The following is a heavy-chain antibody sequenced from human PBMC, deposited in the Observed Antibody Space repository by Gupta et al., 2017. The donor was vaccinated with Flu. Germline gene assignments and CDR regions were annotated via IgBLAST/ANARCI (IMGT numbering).Heavy chain of an antibody. Sequence: QVHLVQSGTEVKKPGASVKVSCKASGYTFTSYGISWVRQAPGQGLEWMGWINTYNGNTNYAQRLQGRVTMTTNTSTTTAYMELRSLRSDDTAVYYCARALSISEADIIVVPAYYYGMDVWGQGTTITVSS. CDR2: INTYNGNT. V-gene: IGHV1-18*01. CDR3: ARALSISEADIIVVPAYYYGMDV. J-gene: IGHJ6*02. CDR1: GYTFTSYG. D-gene: IGHD2-2*01.